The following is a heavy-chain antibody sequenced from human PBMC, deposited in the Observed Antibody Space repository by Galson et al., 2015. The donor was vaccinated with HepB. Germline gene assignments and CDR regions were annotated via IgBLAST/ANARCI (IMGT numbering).Heavy chain of an antibody. Sequence: SLRLSCAASGFTFSNYDMHWVRLPTGKGLEWVSAAHTAGDTYYLGSVRGRFTVSRENAKNSLYLQMNNLEAGDTAIYYCARGSPANSDYGLNSWGQGTLVTVSS. D-gene: IGHD4-17*01. CDR2: AHTAGDT. J-gene: IGHJ4*02. CDR1: GFTFSNYD. V-gene: IGHV3-13*01. CDR3: ARGSPANSDYGLNS.